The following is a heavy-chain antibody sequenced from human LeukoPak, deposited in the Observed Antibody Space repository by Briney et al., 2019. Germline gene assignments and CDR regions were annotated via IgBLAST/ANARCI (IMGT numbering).Heavy chain of an antibody. V-gene: IGHV3-21*01. D-gene: IGHD2-15*01. CDR1: GFTFSSYS. CDR2: ISSSSSYI. Sequence: QSGGSLRLSCAASGFTFSSYSMNWVRQAPGKGLEWVSSISSSSSYIYYADSVKGRFTISRDNAKNSLYLQMNSLRAEDTAVYYCARDSCSGGSCSPVFRDWGQGTLVTVFS. CDR3: ARDSCSGGSCSPVFRD. J-gene: IGHJ4*02.